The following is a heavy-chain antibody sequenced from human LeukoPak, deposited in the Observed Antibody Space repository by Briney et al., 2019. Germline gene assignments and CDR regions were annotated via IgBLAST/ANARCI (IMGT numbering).Heavy chain of an antibody. Sequence: ASVKVSCKASGYTFTGYYMHWVRQAPGQGLEWMGWINPNSGGTNYAQKFQGRVTMTRDTSISTAYMELSRLRSDDTAVYYCARAQDVLADDAFDIWGQGTMVTVSS. V-gene: IGHV1-2*02. CDR2: INPNSGGT. CDR3: ARAQDVLADDAFDI. J-gene: IGHJ3*02. D-gene: IGHD2-15*01. CDR1: GYTFTGYY.